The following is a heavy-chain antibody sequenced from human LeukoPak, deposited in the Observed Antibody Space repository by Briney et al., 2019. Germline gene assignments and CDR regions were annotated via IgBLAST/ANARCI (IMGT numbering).Heavy chain of an antibody. Sequence: GGSLRLSCAVSGFTFSDYDMSWIRQAPGKGLEWVAVISYDGSNKYYADSVKGRFTISRDNSKNTLYLQMNSLRAEDTAVYYCARDPVQLWLGDPYYFDYWGQGTLVTVSS. CDR1: GFTFSDYD. J-gene: IGHJ4*02. D-gene: IGHD5-18*01. V-gene: IGHV3-30-3*01. CDR3: ARDPVQLWLGDPYYFDY. CDR2: ISYDGSNK.